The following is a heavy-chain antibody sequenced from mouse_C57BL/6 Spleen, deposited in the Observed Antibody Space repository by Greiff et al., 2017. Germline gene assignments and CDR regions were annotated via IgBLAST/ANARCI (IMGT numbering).Heavy chain of an antibody. J-gene: IGHJ4*01. Sequence: EVKLMESGGGLVKPGGSLKLSCAASGFTFSDYGMHWVRQAPEKGLEWVAYISSGSSTIYYADTVKGRFTISRDNAKNTLFLQMTSLRSEDTAMYYCARLVTTRDAMDYWGQGTSVTVSS. CDR2: ISSGSSTI. D-gene: IGHD2-5*01. CDR3: ARLVTTRDAMDY. CDR1: GFTFSDYG. V-gene: IGHV5-17*01.